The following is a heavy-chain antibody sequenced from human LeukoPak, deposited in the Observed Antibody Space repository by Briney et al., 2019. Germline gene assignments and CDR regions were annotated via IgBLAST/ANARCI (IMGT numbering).Heavy chain of an antibody. D-gene: IGHD3-10*01. J-gene: IGHJ5*02. V-gene: IGHV4-4*02. Sequence: PSGTLSLTCAVSGGSISSSNWWSWVRQPPGKGLEWIGEINHSGNSNYNPSLKSRVTISVDTSKNQFSLKLSSVTAADTAIYYCARQGIRYGSESYYMRGWFDPWGQGTLVTVSS. CDR3: ARQGIRYGSESYYMRGWFDP. CDR1: GGSISSSNW. CDR2: INHSGNS.